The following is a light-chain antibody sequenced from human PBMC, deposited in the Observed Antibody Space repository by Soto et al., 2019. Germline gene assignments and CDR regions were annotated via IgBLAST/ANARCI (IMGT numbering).Light chain of an antibody. CDR2: GAS. V-gene: IGKV3-15*01. CDR1: QSVSSN. J-gene: IGKJ1*01. Sequence: EIVMTQSPATLSVSPGERATLSCRASQSVSSNSAWYQQKPGQSPRLLIYGASTRATGVPARFSGSGSGTEFTLTISSLQSEDFAVYYCQQYINLWTFGQGTKVEIK. CDR3: QQYINLWT.